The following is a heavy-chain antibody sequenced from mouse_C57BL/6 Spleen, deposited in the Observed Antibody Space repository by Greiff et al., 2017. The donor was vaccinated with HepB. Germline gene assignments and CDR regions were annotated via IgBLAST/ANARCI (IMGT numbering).Heavy chain of an antibody. CDR2: IYPGSGST. CDR1: GYTFTSYW. D-gene: IGHD2-13*01. J-gene: IGHJ3*01. CDR3: ARSRFYGDEGAWFAY. Sequence: VQVVESGAELVKPGASVKMSCKASGYTFTSYWITWVKQRPGQGLEWIGDIYPGSGSTNYNEKFKSKATLTVDTSSSTAYMQLSSLTSEDSAVYYCARSRFYGDEGAWFAYWGQGTLVTVSA. V-gene: IGHV1-55*01.